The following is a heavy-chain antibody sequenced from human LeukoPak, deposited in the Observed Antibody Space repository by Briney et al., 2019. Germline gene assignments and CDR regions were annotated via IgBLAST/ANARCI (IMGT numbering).Heavy chain of an antibody. CDR3: ARGLVVPAAMGEFDY. D-gene: IGHD2-2*01. J-gene: IGHJ4*02. CDR2: INVYNGNT. V-gene: IGHV1-18*01. CDR1: GYTFTTSG. Sequence: GASVKVSCTASGYTFTTSGINWVRQAPGQGLEWMGCINVYNGNTNYAQKFQGRITMTRDTSTSTAYMELRSLKSDDTAVYYCARGLVVPAAMGEFDYWGQGTLIAVSS.